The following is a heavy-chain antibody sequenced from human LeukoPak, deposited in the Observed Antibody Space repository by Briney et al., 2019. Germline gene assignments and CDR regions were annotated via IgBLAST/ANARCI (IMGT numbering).Heavy chain of an antibody. Sequence: PAGGSLRLSCAASGLSFSSYWMSWVRQAPDKGPEWVANIKQDGSEKYYVDSVRGRFTISRDNAKSSLFLQMNSLRAEDTAVYYCARGKGYADYIGGLGTLVTVSS. J-gene: IGHJ4*02. D-gene: IGHD4-17*01. V-gene: IGHV3-7*05. CDR3: ARGKGYADYI. CDR1: GLSFSSYW. CDR2: IKQDGSEK.